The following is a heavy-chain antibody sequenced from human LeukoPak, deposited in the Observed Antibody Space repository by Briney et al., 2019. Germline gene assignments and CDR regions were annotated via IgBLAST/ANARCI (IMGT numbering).Heavy chain of an antibody. Sequence: SETLSLTCTVSGGSISSYYWSWIRQPPGKGLEWIGYIYYRGSTNYNPSLKSRVTISVDTSKNQFSLKLSSVTAADTAVYYCARVRITMVRGVIITQMRYFDYWGQGTLVTVSS. CDR1: GGSISSYY. CDR2: IYYRGST. V-gene: IGHV4-59*12. CDR3: ARVRITMVRGVIITQMRYFDY. D-gene: IGHD3-10*01. J-gene: IGHJ4*02.